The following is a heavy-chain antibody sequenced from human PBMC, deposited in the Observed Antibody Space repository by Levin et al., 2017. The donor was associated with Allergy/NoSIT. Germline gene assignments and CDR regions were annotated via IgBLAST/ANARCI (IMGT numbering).Heavy chain of an antibody. CDR3: AKDQAVTAYYYYYMDV. V-gene: IGHV3-30*18. CDR1: GFSFNNYG. D-gene: IGHD4-11*01. Sequence: GGSLRLSCATSGFSFNNYGMHWVRQAPGKGLEWVAVISFDGINKDYADSVKGRFTISRDNSKNTLYLQVSSLRTEDTALYYCAKDQAVTAYYYYYMDVWGEGTTVTVSS. CDR2: ISFDGINK. J-gene: IGHJ6*03.